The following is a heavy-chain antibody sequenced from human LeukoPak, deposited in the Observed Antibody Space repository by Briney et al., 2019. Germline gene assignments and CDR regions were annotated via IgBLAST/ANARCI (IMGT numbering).Heavy chain of an antibody. CDR1: GYTFTGYY. J-gene: IGHJ4*02. V-gene: IGHV7-4-1*01. D-gene: IGHD3-10*01. CDR2: INTNTGNP. CDR3: ARSSRGVIGLLDY. Sequence: AASVKVSCKASGYTFTGYYMHWVRQAPGQGLEWMGWINTNTGNPTYARDFRGRFVLSVDTSVNTAYLEISGLKTEDTAVYYCARSSRGVIGLLDYWGQGALVAVSS.